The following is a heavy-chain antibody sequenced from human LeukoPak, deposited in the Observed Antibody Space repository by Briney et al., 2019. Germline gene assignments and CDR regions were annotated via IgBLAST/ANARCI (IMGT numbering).Heavy chain of an antibody. CDR3: ARGRSTVVKPNYYYYYCMDV. CDR1: GGSISSSH. V-gene: IGHV4-4*09. D-gene: IGHD4-23*01. CDR2: IHTSGGT. J-gene: IGHJ6*03. Sequence: SETLSLTCTVSGGSISSSHWSWIRQPPGKGLEWIGNIHTSGGTNYSPSLKSRVTISLDTSRNQFSLKLSSVTAADTAVYYCARGRSTVVKPNYYYYYCMDVWGKGTTVTVSS.